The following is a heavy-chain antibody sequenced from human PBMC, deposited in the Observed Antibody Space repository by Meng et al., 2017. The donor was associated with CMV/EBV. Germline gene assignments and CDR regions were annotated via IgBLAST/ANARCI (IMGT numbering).Heavy chain of an antibody. Sequence: GGSLRLSCAASGFTFSGSAMHWVRQASGKGLEWVGRIRSKANSYATAYAASVKGRFTISRDDSKNTAYLQMNSLKTEDTAVYYCAKVCSSTSCYTGDYYYYGMDVWGQGTTVTVSS. CDR3: AKVCSSTSCYTGDYYYYGMDV. CDR2: IRSKANSYAT. D-gene: IGHD2-2*02. CDR1: GFTFSGSA. V-gene: IGHV3-73*01. J-gene: IGHJ6*02.